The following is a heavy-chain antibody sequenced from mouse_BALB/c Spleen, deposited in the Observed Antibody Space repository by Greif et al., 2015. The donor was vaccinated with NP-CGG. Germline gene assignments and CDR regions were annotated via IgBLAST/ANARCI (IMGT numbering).Heavy chain of an antibody. V-gene: IGHV5-6-4*01. Sequence: EVKLMESGGGLVKPGGSLKLSCAASGFTFSSYTMSWVRQTPEKRLEWVATISSGGSYTYYPDSVKGRFTISRDNAKNTLYLQMSSLKSEDTAMYYCTRETHSSGYYYAMDYWGQGTSVTVSS. CDR1: GFTFSSYT. CDR3: TRETHSSGYYYAMDY. J-gene: IGHJ4*01. CDR2: ISSGGSYT. D-gene: IGHD3-1*01.